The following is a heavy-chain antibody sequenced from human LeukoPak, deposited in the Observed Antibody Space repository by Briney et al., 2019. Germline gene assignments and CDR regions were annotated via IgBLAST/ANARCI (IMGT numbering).Heavy chain of an antibody. CDR2: IYYSGST. Sequence: SETLSLTCTVSGGSTSVYYWSWIRQPPGKGLEWIGHIYYSGSTNYNPSLKSRVTISLDTSKNQFSLKLNSLTAADTAVYYCARVLRSYDFWSGSPPFGYYYYYMDVWGKGTTVTVSS. V-gene: IGHV4-59*01. CDR3: ARVLRSYDFWSGSPPFGYYYYYMDV. J-gene: IGHJ6*03. CDR1: GGSTSVYY. D-gene: IGHD3-3*01.